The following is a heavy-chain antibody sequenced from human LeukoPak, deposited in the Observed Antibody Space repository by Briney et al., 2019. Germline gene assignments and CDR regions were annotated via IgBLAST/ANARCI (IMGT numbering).Heavy chain of an antibody. V-gene: IGHV4-34*01. CDR2: TNHSGST. CDR3: ARSVSITMVRGVIYYYYYMDV. CDR1: GGSFSGYY. Sequence: SETLSLTCAVYGGSFSGYYWSWIRQPPGKGLEWIGGTNHSGSTNYNPSLKSRVTISVDTSKNQFSLKLSSVTAADTAVYYCARSVSITMVRGVIYYYYYMDVWGKGTTVTVSS. J-gene: IGHJ6*03. D-gene: IGHD3-10*01.